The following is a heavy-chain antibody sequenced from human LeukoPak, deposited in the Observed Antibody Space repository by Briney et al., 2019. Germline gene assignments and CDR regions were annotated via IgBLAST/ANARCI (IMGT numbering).Heavy chain of an antibody. Sequence: KPSDPLSLTCALYGGSFSGYHWSWIPHPPGKGLEGIGEINHSGSTKYNPPLKSRVTISVDTSKNQFSLKLSSVTAADTAVYYCARSKRITMVRGVIFYFDYWGQGTLVTVSS. CDR1: GGSFSGYH. V-gene: IGHV4-34*01. D-gene: IGHD3-10*01. J-gene: IGHJ4*02. CDR3: ARSKRITMVRGVIFYFDY. CDR2: INHSGST.